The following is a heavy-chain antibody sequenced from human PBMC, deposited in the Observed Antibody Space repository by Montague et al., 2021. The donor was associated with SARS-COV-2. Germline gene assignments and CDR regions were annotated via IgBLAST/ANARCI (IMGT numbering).Heavy chain of an antibody. D-gene: IGHD1-26*01. CDR2: IYHDGST. J-gene: IGHJ4*02. CDR3: ARFTSTGSGSYYIFDY. CDR1: GGGSISSSHW. V-gene: IGHV4-4*02. Sequence: SETLSLTCTVSGGGSISSSHWWSWVRQPPGKGLEWIGEIYHDGSTNYNPSLKSRLTISVDKSKNQLSLKLSSVTAADTAVYYCARFTSTGSGSYYIFDYWGQGTLVTVSS.